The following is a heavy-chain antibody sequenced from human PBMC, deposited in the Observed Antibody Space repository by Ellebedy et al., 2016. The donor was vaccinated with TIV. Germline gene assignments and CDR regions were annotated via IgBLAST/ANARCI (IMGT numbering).Heavy chain of an antibody. Sequence: GSLRLSCTVSGGSISSYYWSWIRQPPGKGQEWIGYIYYSGNTNYNPSLKSRVTISVDTSKNQFSLKLSSVTAADTAVYYCARLGHTAMVRAYFDYWGQGTLVTVSS. J-gene: IGHJ4*02. CDR1: GGSISSYY. D-gene: IGHD5-18*01. V-gene: IGHV4-59*08. CDR2: IYYSGNT. CDR3: ARLGHTAMVRAYFDY.